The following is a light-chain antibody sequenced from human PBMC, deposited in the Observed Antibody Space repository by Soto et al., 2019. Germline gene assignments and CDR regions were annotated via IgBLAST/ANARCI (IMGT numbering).Light chain of an antibody. CDR2: AVS. V-gene: IGKV3-20*01. Sequence: ELVLTQSPGTLSLSPGERATLSCRASQSVSSIYLAWYQQKPGQAPRLLVYAVSTRATGIPDRFSGSGSGTDFDLTISRLEPEDFAVYYCQQYITSPPRLTFGGGTKVEIK. CDR3: QQYITSPPRLT. J-gene: IGKJ4*01. CDR1: QSVSSIY.